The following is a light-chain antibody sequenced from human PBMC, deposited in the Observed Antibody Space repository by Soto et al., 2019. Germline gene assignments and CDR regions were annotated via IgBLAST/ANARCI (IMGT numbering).Light chain of an antibody. CDR1: QSISNT. CDR2: GAS. J-gene: IGKJ1*01. CDR3: QQYNIWPLT. V-gene: IGKV3-15*01. Sequence: EIVMTQSPATLSVSPGERATLSCRASQSISNTLAWYQQKPGQAPRFLIYGASTRATGIPARLSGSGSGTDFTLTISSLQSEDFAVYYCQQYNIWPLTFGQGTKVEIK.